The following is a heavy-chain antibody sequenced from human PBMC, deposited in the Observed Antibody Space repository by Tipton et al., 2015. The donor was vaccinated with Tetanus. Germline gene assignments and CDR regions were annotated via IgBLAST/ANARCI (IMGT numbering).Heavy chain of an antibody. Sequence: SLRLSCAASGFTFDDHAMHWVRQAPGKGLEWVSLISWDARVTYYADAVKGRFTISRDNNKDSLYLQMSSLRTEDTALYFCARAQRADYFYGMDVWGPGTTVTVS. D-gene: IGHD6-25*01. CDR3: ARAQRADYFYGMDV. CDR2: ISWDARVT. CDR1: GFTFDDHA. J-gene: IGHJ6*02. V-gene: IGHV3-43*01.